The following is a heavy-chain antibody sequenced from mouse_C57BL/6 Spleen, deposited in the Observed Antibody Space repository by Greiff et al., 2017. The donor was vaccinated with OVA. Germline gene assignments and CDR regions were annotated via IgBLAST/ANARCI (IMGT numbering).Heavy chain of an antibody. J-gene: IGHJ3*01. D-gene: IGHD2-3*01. CDR1: GYAFTNYL. V-gene: IGHV1-54*01. Sequence: VQLQESGAELVRPGTSVKVSCKASGYAFTNYLIEWVKQRPGQGLEWIGVINPGSGGTNYNEKFKGKATLTADKSSSTAYMQLSSLTSEDSAVYFCARGYDGYYGGFAYWGQGTLVTVSA. CDR2: INPGSGGT. CDR3: ARGYDGYYGGFAY.